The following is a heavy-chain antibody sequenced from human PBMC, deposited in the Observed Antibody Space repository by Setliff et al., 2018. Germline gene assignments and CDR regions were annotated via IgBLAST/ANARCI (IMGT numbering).Heavy chain of an antibody. V-gene: IGHV3-30*04. Sequence: GGSLRLSCAASGFLYSNNAFHWVRQTPGKGLEWVAVISYDGSNKYYADSVKGRFTISRDNSKNTLYLQMNSLRAEDTAVYYCCSGSYLFVYWGQGSLVTVSS. J-gene: IGHJ4*02. D-gene: IGHD1-26*01. CDR1: GFLYSNNA. CDR3: CSGSYLFVY. CDR2: ISYDGSNK.